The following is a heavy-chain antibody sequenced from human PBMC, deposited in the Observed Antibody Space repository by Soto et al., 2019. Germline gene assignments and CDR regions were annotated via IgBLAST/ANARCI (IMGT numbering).Heavy chain of an antibody. CDR2: IVVGSGNT. J-gene: IGHJ4*02. CDR3: AAASSSSARYYFDY. D-gene: IGHD6-6*01. CDR1: GFTFTSSA. Sequence: SVKVSCKASGFTFTSSAVQWVRQARGQRLEWIGWIVVGSGNTNYAQKFQERVTITRDMSTSTAYMELSSLRSEDTAVYYCAAASSSSARYYFDYWGQGTLVTVSS. V-gene: IGHV1-58*01.